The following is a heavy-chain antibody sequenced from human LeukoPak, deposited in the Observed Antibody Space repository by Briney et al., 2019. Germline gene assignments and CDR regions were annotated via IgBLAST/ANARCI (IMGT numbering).Heavy chain of an antibody. CDR1: GVVLGRYW. Sequence: PGRSLRLPCVASGVVLGRYWVSWGRQAPGKGLEWVANMKEDGSEKYYVDSVKGRFTISRDNAKSSLYLQMNSLRAEDTAVYYCARLRYSSTWLFDYWGQGTLVTVSS. V-gene: IGHV3-7*01. CDR2: MKEDGSEK. CDR3: ARLRYSSTWLFDY. D-gene: IGHD6-13*01. J-gene: IGHJ4*02.